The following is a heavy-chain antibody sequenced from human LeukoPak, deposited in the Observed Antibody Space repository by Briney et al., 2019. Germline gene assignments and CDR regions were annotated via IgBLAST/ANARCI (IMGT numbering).Heavy chain of an antibody. J-gene: IGHJ6*02. CDR1: GFTFSSYS. CDR3: ARDLGDSSGYYPIYYYYYGMDV. Sequence: GGSLRLSCAASGFTFSSYSMNWVRQAPGKGLEWVSYISSSSSTIYYADSVKGRFTISRDNAKNSLYLQMNSLRAEDTAVYYCARDLGDSSGYYPIYYYYYGMDVWGQGTTVTVSS. D-gene: IGHD3-22*01. V-gene: IGHV3-48*04. CDR2: ISSSSSTI.